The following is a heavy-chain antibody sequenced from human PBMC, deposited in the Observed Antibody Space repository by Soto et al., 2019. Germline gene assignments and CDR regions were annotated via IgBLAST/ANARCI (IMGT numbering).Heavy chain of an antibody. CDR1: GYTFTSYY. CDR2: INPSGGST. D-gene: IGHD5-12*01. CDR3: ARVWGEMATISTFDY. J-gene: IGHJ4*02. Sequence: QVQLVQSGAEVKKPGASVKVSCKASGYTFTSYYMHWVRQAPGQGLEWMGIINPSGGSTSYAQKFQGRVTMTRGTSTSTVYMEVSSLRSEDTAVYYCARVWGEMATISTFDYWGQGTLVTVSS. V-gene: IGHV1-46*01.